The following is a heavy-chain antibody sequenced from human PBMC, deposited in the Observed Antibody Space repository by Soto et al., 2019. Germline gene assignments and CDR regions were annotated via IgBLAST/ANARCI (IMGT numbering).Heavy chain of an antibody. Sequence: DVQLLESGGGLVQPGGSLRLSCVVSASIFNIFGMTWVRQAPGQGLEWVSGISVGGDSTYYADSVKGRFTMSRNISKNTIYRQMNTRRVEDTAVYYCATDPRGPDYWGPGTLVT. CDR3: ATDPRGPDY. CDR2: ISVGGDST. CDR1: ASIFNIFG. D-gene: IGHD3-16*01. J-gene: IGHJ4*02. V-gene: IGHV3-23*01.